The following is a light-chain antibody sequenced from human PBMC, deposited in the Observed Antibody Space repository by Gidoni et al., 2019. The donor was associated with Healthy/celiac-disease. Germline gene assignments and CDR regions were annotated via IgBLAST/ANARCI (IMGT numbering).Light chain of an antibody. CDR3: HVWDSSSDPRYV. CDR1: NIVGKS. J-gene: IGLJ1*01. V-gene: IGLV3-21*03. Sequence: SYVRTQTPSVSVAPGKTARITCGGNNIVGKSVHWYQQKPGQAPVLVVYDDSDRPSGIPERFSGSNSGNTATLTISRVEAGDEADYYCHVWDSSSDPRYVCGTGTKVTVL. CDR2: DDS.